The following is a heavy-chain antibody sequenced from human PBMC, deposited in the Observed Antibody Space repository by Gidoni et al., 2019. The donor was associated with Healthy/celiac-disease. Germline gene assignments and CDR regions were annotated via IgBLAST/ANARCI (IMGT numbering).Heavy chain of an antibody. CDR3: AREGDTAMVDRPHPSEFDY. CDR2: IWYDGSNK. J-gene: IGHJ4*02. Sequence: QVQLVESGGGVVQPGRSLRLSCAASGFTFSSYGMHWVRQAPGKGLEWVAVIWYDGSNKYYADSVKGRFTISRDNSKNTLYLQMNSLRAEDTAVYYCAREGDTAMVDRPHPSEFDYWGQGTLVTVSS. D-gene: IGHD5-18*01. CDR1: GFTFSSYG. V-gene: IGHV3-33*01.